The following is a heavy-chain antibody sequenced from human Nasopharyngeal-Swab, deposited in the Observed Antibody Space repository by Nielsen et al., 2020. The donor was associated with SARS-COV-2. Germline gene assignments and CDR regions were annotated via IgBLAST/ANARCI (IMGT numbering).Heavy chain of an antibody. CDR1: GFDFSKYG. CDR3: ARDSDTNSQYSQFDY. Sequence: GESLKISCAASGFDFSKYGVHWVRQAPGKGLDWVATLSPDASRAFYGDSVRGRFTISRDISMNTLYLQMNSLRVEDTAVYYCARDSDTNSQYSQFDYWGQGTQVTVSS. D-gene: IGHD2-15*01. CDR2: LSPDASRA. V-gene: IGHV3-30-3*01. J-gene: IGHJ4*02.